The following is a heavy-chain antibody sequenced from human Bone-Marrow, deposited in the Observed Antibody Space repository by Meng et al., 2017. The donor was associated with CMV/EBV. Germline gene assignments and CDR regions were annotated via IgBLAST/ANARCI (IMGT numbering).Heavy chain of an antibody. CDR3: AKDVYYDFWSGRPAGGMDV. CDR2: ITWNSGSI. D-gene: IGHD3-3*01. Sequence: SLKISCAASGFTFDDYAMHWVRQAPGKGLEWVSGITWNSGSIGYADSVKGRFTISRDNAKNSLYLQMNSLRAEDMALYYCAKDVYYDFWSGRPAGGMDVWGQGTTVTVSS. J-gene: IGHJ6*02. V-gene: IGHV3-9*03. CDR1: GFTFDDYA.